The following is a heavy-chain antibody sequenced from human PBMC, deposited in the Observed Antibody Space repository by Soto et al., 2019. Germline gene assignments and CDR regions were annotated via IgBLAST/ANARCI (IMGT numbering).Heavy chain of an antibody. CDR2: INHSGSS. J-gene: IGHJ4*02. V-gene: IGHV4-34*01. Sequence: SETLSLTCAVYGGSFSGYDWTWIRQPPGTGLEWIGEINHSGSSNYNPSLKSRVTISSDTTKNQLSLKLTSVTAADTAVYHCARGYATSWYTYYFDYWGQGALVTVSS. CDR1: GGSFSGYD. CDR3: ARGYATSWYTYYFDY. D-gene: IGHD6-13*01.